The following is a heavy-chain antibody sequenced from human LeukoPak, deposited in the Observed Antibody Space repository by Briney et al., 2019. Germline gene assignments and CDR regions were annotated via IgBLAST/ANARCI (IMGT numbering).Heavy chain of an antibody. Sequence: KTSETLSLTCTVSGGSISSYYWSWIRQPPGKGLEWIGYIYYSGSTNYNPSLKSRVTISVDTSKNQFSLQLSSVTAADTAVYYCARAYSSGWALDYWGQGTLVTVSS. CDR3: ARAYSSGWALDY. CDR2: IYYSGST. D-gene: IGHD6-19*01. CDR1: GGSISSYY. V-gene: IGHV4-59*01. J-gene: IGHJ4*02.